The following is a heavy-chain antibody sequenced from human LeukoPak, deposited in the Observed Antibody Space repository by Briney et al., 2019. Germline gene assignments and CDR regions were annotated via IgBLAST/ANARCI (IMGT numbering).Heavy chain of an antibody. CDR2: IYPGDSDT. D-gene: IGHD3-22*01. Sequence: GESLKISCKGSGYSFTSYWIGWVRQMPGKGLEWMGIIYPGDSDTRYSPSFQGQVTISADKSISTAYLQWSSLKASDTAMYSCARYPSGHYDSSGYYVKADRLYDYWGQGTLVTVSS. CDR3: ARYPSGHYDSSGYYVKADRLYDY. J-gene: IGHJ4*02. CDR1: GYSFTSYW. V-gene: IGHV5-51*01.